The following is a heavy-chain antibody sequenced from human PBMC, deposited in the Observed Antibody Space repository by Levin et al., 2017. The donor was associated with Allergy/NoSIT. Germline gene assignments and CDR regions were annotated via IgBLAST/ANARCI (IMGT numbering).Heavy chain of an antibody. Sequence: GGSLRLSCAASGFIFTTYGMNWVRQAPGKGLECVSYISSSGRTIYYADSVKGRFTISRDNARNSLFLQMNSLRDEDTAVYYCATDQQWEQPHYFDSWCKGTLVSVSS. V-gene: IGHV3-48*02. D-gene: IGHD1-26*01. J-gene: IGHJ4*02. CDR2: ISSSGRTI. CDR3: ATDQQWEQPHYFDS. CDR1: GFIFTTYG.